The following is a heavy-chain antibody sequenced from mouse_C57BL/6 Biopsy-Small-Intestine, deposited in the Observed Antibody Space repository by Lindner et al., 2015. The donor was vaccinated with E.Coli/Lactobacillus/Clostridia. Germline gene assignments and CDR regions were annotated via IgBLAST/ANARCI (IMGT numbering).Heavy chain of an antibody. J-gene: IGHJ4*01. CDR3: TRGGKHHGFDY. Sequence: SVKVSCKASGYIFTDYYIEWVRQAPGQGLEWMGWIDPKTGGPNYAQKFQGRVTMTTDTSVTTAYMGLSSLTSDDTAVYYCTRGGKHHGFDYWGQGTLVTVSS. CDR2: IDPKTGGP. V-gene: IGHV1-84*02. CDR1: GYIFTDYY.